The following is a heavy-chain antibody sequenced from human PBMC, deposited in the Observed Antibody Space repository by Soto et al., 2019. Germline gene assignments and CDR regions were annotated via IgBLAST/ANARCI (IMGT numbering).Heavy chain of an antibody. CDR1: GCTFSSYA. V-gene: IGHV3-23*01. D-gene: IGHD5-18*01. CDR3: AKLYSGYSYGDDAFDI. Sequence: GGSLRLSCAASGCTFSSYAMSWVRQAPGKGLEWVSAISGSGGSTYYADSVKGRFTISRDNSKNTLYLQMNSLRAEDTAVYYCAKLYSGYSYGDDAFDIWGQGTMVTVSS. CDR2: ISGSGGST. J-gene: IGHJ3*02.